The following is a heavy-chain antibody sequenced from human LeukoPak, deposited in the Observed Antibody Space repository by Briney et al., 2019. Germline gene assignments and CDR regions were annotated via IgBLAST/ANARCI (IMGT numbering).Heavy chain of an antibody. D-gene: IGHD6-13*01. V-gene: IGHV4-38-2*02. CDR1: VFSISSNYF. J-gene: IGHJ4*02. CDR2: IYPSGST. Sequence: SETLSLTCSVSVFSISSNYFWGWIRQPPGKGLEWIGSIYPSGSTYYNPSLKSRVTISVDTSKNQFSLKVTSVTAADSAVYYCAREDTSSWYGFDSWGQGTLVTVSS. CDR3: AREDTSSWYGFDS.